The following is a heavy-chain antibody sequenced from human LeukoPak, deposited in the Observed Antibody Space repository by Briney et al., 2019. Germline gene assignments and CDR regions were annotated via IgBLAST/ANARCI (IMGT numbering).Heavy chain of an antibody. J-gene: IGHJ3*02. CDR2: IRYDGSNK. CDR3: AKDWEYCSSTSCYFRSAFDI. D-gene: IGHD2-2*01. V-gene: IGHV3-30*02. Sequence: PGGSLRLSCAASGFTFSSYGMHWVRQAPGKGLEWVAFIRYDGSNKYYADSVKGRFTISRDNSKNTLYLQMNSLRAEDTAVYYCAKDWEYCSSTSCYFRSAFDIWGQGTMVTVSS. CDR1: GFTFSSYG.